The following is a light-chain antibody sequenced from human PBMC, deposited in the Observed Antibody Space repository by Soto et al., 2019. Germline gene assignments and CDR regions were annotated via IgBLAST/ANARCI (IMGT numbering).Light chain of an antibody. CDR2: GAS. J-gene: IGKJ5*01. CDR1: QYIGSN. CDR3: EQYNNWPIN. V-gene: IGKV3-15*01. Sequence: EIVMTQSPATLSVSPGERATLSCRASQYIGSNLAWYQQKPGQAPRLLISGASTRATGIPVRFIGSGSGTEFTLTISSLQSEDFAVYYCEQYNNWPINFGQGTRLEIK.